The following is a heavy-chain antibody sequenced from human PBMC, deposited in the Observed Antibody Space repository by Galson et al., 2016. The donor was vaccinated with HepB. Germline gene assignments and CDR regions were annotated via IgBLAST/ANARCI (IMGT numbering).Heavy chain of an antibody. V-gene: IGHV3-11*06. CDR3: ARDYSGQLWLPGGFDY. CDR1: GFTFSDYY. CDR2: ISSSGSYT. J-gene: IGHJ4*02. D-gene: IGHD5-18*01. Sequence: SLRLSCAASGFTFSDYYMSGIRQGPGKGLEWASYISSSGSYTNYADSVKGRFTISRDNPKNSLYLQMNSLRVEDTAVYYCARDYSGQLWLPGGFDYWGQGTLVTVSS.